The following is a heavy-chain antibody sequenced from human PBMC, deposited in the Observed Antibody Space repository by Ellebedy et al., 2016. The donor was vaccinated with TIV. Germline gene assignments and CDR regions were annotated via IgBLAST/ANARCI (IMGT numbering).Heavy chain of an antibody. V-gene: IGHV3-30*14. CDR2: ISYDGSNK. D-gene: IGHD6-25*01. CDR1: GFTFSSYA. CDR3: ARDILQRSDV. Sequence: GGSLRLSCAASGFTFSSYAMHWVRQAPGKGLEWVAVISYDGSNKYYADSVKGRFTISRDNSKNTLYVQMNSLRAEDTAVYYCARDILQRSDVWGQGSTVTVSS. J-gene: IGHJ6*02.